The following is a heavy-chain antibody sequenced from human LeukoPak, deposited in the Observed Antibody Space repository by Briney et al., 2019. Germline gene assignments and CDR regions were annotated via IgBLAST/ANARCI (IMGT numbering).Heavy chain of an antibody. V-gene: IGHV3-21*04. CDR3: AKVATVTTYALADY. CDR2: ISISSNYK. CDR1: GFTFSRYS. J-gene: IGHJ4*02. Sequence: GGSLRLSCAASGFTFSRYSMNWVRQAPGKGLDWVSSISISSNYKYYPDSLKGRFTISRDNSKNTLYLQMNSLRAEDTAIYYCAKVATVTTYALADYWGQGTLVTVSS. D-gene: IGHD4-17*01.